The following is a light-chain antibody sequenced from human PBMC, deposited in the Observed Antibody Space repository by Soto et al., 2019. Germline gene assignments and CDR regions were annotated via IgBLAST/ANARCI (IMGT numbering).Light chain of an antibody. CDR2: DNN. V-gene: IGLV1-40*01. CDR1: SSNIGAGYD. CDR3: QSFDTSQSGFVV. Sequence: QSVLTQPPSMSGAPGQRVTISCTGSSSNIGAGYDVHWYQQHPGTAPKLLIFDNNNRPAGVPDRFSGSKSDTSASLAITGLQAEDEADYYCQSFDTSQSGFVVFGGGTKLTVL. J-gene: IGLJ2*01.